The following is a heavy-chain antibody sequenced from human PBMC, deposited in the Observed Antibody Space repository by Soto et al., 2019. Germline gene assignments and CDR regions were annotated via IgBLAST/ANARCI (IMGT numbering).Heavy chain of an antibody. CDR2: IYHSGST. V-gene: IGHV4-30-2*01. CDR1: GGSISSGGYS. CDR3: ARRYGVYFDY. D-gene: IGHD4-17*01. J-gene: IGHJ4*02. Sequence: SETLSLTCAVSGGSISSGGYSWSWIRQPPGKGLEWIGYIYHSGSTYYNPSLKSRVTISVDRSKNQFSLKVSSVTAADTAVYYCARRYGVYFDYWGQGTLVTVSS.